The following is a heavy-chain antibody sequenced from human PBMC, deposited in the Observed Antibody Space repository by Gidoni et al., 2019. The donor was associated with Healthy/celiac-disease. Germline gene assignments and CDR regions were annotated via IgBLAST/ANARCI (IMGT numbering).Heavy chain of an antibody. J-gene: IGHJ4*02. CDR1: GFTCSSYA. CDR2: ISGSGGST. V-gene: IGHV3-23*01. Sequence: EVQLLESGGGLVQPGGSLRLSCAASGFTCSSYAMSWVRQAPGKGLEWVSAISGSGGSTYYADSVKGRFTISRDNSKNTLYLQMNSLRAEDTAVYYCAKEFMGLRFLEWLCYFDYWGQGTLVTVSS. D-gene: IGHD3-3*01. CDR3: AKEFMGLRFLEWLCYFDY.